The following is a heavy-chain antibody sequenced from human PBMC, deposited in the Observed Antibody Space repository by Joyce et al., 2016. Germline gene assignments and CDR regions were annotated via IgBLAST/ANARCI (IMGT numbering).Heavy chain of an antibody. CDR2: ISDNSRFI. Sequence: EVQMVESGGGLVKPGGSLRISCAASGFAFSTYTMSWVRQAPVKGLEWVSSISDNSRFIYYADSLKGRFTISRDNAKNSLYLQMNSLRAEDTAVYYCGRVDPTEQPIDYWGQGTLVTVSS. J-gene: IGHJ4*02. CDR1: GFAFSTYT. D-gene: IGHD6-13*01. CDR3: GRVDPTEQPIDY. V-gene: IGHV3-21*01.